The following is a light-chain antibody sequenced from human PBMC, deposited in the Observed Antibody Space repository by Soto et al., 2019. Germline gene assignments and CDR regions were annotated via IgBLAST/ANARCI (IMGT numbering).Light chain of an antibody. CDR1: SGDVGGYNH. CDR3: SSFAGSRIYV. J-gene: IGLJ1*01. V-gene: IGLV2-8*01. Sequence: QSALTQPPSASGSPGQSVTISCTGTSGDVGGYNHVSWYQQHPGKAPKLIIYEVIKRPSGVPDRFSGSKYGNTASLTVSGLQAEDEADYFCSSFAGSRIYVFGTGTKLTVL. CDR2: EVI.